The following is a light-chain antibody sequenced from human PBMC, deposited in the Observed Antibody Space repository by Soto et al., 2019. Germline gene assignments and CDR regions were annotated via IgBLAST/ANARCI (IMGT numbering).Light chain of an antibody. V-gene: IGKV3-20*01. J-gene: IGKJ1*01. CDR2: GAS. CDR1: QSVSSSY. Sequence: TQSFSPLFASPVEIAPLSCRASQSVSSSYLAWYQQKPGQAPRLLIYGASSRATGIPDRFSGSGSGTDFTLTISRLEPEDFAVYYCQQYGGSPKFGQGTKVEIK. CDR3: QQYGGSPK.